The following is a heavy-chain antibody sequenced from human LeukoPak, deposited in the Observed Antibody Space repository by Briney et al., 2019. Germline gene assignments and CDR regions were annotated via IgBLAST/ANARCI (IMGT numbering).Heavy chain of an antibody. V-gene: IGHV3-30*02. J-gene: IGHJ4*02. D-gene: IGHD6-19*01. Sequence: PGGSLRLSCAASGFTFRSFAMHWVRQAPGKGLEWVAFIRYDGSNNYYADSVQGRFTISRDNSKNTLYLQMNSLRAEDTAVYYCAKGPVQWSAVTYYFDYWGQGTLVTVSS. CDR1: GFTFRSFA. CDR2: IRYDGSNN. CDR3: AKGPVQWSAVTYYFDY.